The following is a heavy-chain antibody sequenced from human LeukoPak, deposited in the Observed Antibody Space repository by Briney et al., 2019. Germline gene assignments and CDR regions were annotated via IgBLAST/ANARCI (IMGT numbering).Heavy chain of an antibody. CDR3: AREIFGVANYYYYYYMDV. D-gene: IGHD3-3*01. V-gene: IGHV4-30-4*08. CDR2: IYYSGST. J-gene: IGHJ6*03. Sequence: SETLSLTCAVYGGSFSGYYWSWIRQPPGKGLEWIGYIYYSGSTYYNPSLKSRVTISVDTSKNQFSLKLSSVTAADTAVYYCAREIFGVANYYYYYYMDVWGKGTTVTVSS. CDR1: GGSFSGYY.